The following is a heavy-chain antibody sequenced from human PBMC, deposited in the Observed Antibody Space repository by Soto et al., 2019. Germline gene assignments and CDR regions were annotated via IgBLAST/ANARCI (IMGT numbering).Heavy chain of an antibody. D-gene: IGHD1-26*01. J-gene: IGHJ4*02. CDR1: GGTFSGYS. CDR3: ARGIFSGTYYSGGWYFFDF. V-gene: IGHV4-34*01. Sequence: QVQLQQWGAGLLKPSETLSLTCGVYGGTFSGYSWTWIRPSPGKGLEWIGQINGGGSANYNPSLKSRVTISVATSNNEFSLDLSSVTAADTAVYYFARGIFSGTYYSGGWYFFDFWGQGTRVTVSS. CDR2: INGGGSA.